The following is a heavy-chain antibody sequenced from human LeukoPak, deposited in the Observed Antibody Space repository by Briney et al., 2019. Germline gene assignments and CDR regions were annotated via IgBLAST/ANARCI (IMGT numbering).Heavy chain of an antibody. Sequence: PSETLSLTCTVWGGSIRSYYWSGIRQPPGKGLEGMGYIYYSGSHHYNPSLKSRVTISVDTSKNQFSLKLSSVTAADTAVYYCARDNPHNYYDSSGYSYWYFDLWGRGTLVTVSS. J-gene: IGHJ2*01. D-gene: IGHD3-22*01. CDR2: IYYSGSH. V-gene: IGHV4-59*01. CDR1: GGSIRSYY. CDR3: ARDNPHNYYDSSGYSYWYFDL.